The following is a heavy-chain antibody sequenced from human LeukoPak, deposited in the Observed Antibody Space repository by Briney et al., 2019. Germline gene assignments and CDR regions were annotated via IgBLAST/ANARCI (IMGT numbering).Heavy chain of an antibody. D-gene: IGHD3-10*01. CDR2: VSDSGRST. CDR1: GFAFSSYA. V-gene: IGHV3-23*01. J-gene: IGHJ4*02. Sequence: PGGSLRLSCAASGFAFSSYAISWVRQAPGRGLEWASIVSDSGRSTYYADSVKGRFTISRDNSKNTLYLQMNSLRAEDSAIYYCAKRVSYSSGSHFDYWGQGTLVTVSS. CDR3: AKRVSYSSGSHFDY.